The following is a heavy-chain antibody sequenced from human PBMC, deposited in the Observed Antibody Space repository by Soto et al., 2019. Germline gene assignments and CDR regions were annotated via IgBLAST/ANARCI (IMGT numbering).Heavy chain of an antibody. Sequence: QLQLQESGSGRVKPSQTLSLTCAVSGGSISSGGYSWSWIRQPPGKGLEWIGYIYHSGRTYYNPSLKSRVTISVDSSKNQFSLKLSSVTAADTAVYYCARVPDRWGQGTLVTVSS. V-gene: IGHV4-30-2*01. CDR2: IYHSGRT. D-gene: IGHD2-2*01. J-gene: IGHJ5*02. CDR3: ARVPDR. CDR1: GGSISSGGYS.